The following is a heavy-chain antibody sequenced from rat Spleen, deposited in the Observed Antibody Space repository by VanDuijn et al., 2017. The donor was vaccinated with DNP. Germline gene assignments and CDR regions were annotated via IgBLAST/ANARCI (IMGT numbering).Heavy chain of an antibody. J-gene: IGHJ3*01. Sequence: EVQLVESGGGLVQPGRSLKLSCVASGFTFSSYWMYWIRQVPGKGLEWVASINTDGSSTDYRDSVKGRFTISRDNTISTLYLQMDSLRSEDTATYYCTTGGAAAYWGQGTLVTVSS. CDR3: TTGGAAAY. V-gene: IGHV5-58*01. D-gene: IGHD1-2*01. CDR2: INTDGSST. CDR1: GFTFSSYW.